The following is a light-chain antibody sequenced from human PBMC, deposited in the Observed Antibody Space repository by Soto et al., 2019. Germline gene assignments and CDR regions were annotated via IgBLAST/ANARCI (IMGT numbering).Light chain of an antibody. CDR1: QSISRY. CDR3: QQNYRATPWT. CDR2: AAS. Sequence: IQITQSPSSLSSSVLERITITCGVSQSISRYLNWYQHKPGKAPKLLINAASSLERGVPSRFSGGGSGTDFTLNISSLQPDDFATYYCQQNYRATPWTFGQGTKVDI. J-gene: IGKJ1*01. V-gene: IGKV1-39*01.